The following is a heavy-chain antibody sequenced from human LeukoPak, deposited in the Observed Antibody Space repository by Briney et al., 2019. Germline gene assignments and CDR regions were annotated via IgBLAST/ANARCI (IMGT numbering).Heavy chain of an antibody. CDR1: GFTFSSYA. CDR2: ISGSGGST. Sequence: PGGSLRLSCAASGFTFSSYAMSWVRQAPGKGLEWVSAISGSGGSTYYADSVKGRFTISRDNSKNTLYLQMNSLRAEDTAVYYCAKDKGPKYSSSWYSPNWFDPWGQGTLVTVSS. CDR3: AKDKGPKYSSSWYSPNWFDP. V-gene: IGHV3-23*01. J-gene: IGHJ5*02. D-gene: IGHD6-13*01.